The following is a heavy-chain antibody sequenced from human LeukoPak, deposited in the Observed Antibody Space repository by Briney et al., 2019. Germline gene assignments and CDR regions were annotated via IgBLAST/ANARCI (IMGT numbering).Heavy chain of an antibody. D-gene: IGHD3-10*01. CDR3: ARGVSSVNYLGYPFEY. CDR2: ISSDSRYT. Sequence: PGGSLRLSCAASGFIFTDYYMTWIRQAPGKGLEWVSYISSDSRYTNYGDSVKGRFSISRDNARKSFYLQMNSLRPEDTAVYYCARGVSSVNYLGYPFEYWGQGILVSVSS. V-gene: IGHV3-11*05. J-gene: IGHJ4*02. CDR1: GFIFTDYY.